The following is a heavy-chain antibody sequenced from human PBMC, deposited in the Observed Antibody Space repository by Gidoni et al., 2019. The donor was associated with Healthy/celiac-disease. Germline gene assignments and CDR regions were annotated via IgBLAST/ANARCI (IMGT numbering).Heavy chain of an antibody. CDR3: AKELYRLGYCTGGSYCTPYDC. CDR2: ISSSVDCK. CDR1: GFTFADYA. D-gene: IGHD2-15*01. Sequence: EVQLLESGGGLVQPGGSLRLSCAASGFTFADYAMTWVRQAPGEGREWVSSISSSVDCKYYPDSVKGRFTISRDNSKNILYLQMNSLRAQDTAVYDCAKELYRLGYCTGGSYCTPYDCWGQGTLVTVSS. J-gene: IGHJ4*02. V-gene: IGHV3-23*01.